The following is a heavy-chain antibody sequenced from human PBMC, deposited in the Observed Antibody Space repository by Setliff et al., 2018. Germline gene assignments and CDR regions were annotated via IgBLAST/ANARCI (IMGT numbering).Heavy chain of an antibody. CDR1: GESLIDYS. J-gene: IGHJ4*02. CDR3: ASPQARGFWARYYFDL. CDR2: YSHSGGS. D-gene: IGHD6-6*01. V-gene: IGHV4-34*01. Sequence: SETLFLTCTVFGESLIDYSWHWIRQPPGKGLEWIGEYSHSGGSKYHPSLEGRVTISADESKRQVSLKLTSLTAADTAVYYCASPQARGFWARYYFDLWGQGTLVTVSS.